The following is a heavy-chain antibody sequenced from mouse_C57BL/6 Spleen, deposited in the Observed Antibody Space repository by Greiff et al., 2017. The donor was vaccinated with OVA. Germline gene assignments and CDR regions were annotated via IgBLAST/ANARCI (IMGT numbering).Heavy chain of an antibody. CDR1: GYAFSSSW. J-gene: IGHJ3*01. V-gene: IGHV1-82*01. D-gene: IGHD6-2*01. CDR2: IYPGDGDT. Sequence: VKVVESGPELVKPGASVKISCKASGYAFSSSWMNWVKQRPGKGLEWIGRIYPGDGDTNYNGKFKGKATLTADKSSSTAYMQLSSLTSEDSAVYFCAGGDLSWFAYWGQGTLVTVSA. CDR3: AGGDLSWFAY.